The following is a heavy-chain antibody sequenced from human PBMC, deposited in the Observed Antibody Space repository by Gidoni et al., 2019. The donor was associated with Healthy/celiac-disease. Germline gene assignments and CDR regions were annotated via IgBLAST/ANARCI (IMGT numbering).Heavy chain of an antibody. CDR2: ISSRSSYI. CDR3: ARDITDIVVVVAATQPEAFDI. CDR1: CLTFLGSR. V-gene: IGHV3-21*01. J-gene: IGHJ3*02. D-gene: IGHD2-15*01. Sequence: EVQLVESGGGLVKPGGSLSLSCAASCLTFLGSRITWVRQAPGKGLEWVSSISSRSSYIYYADSVKGRFTISRDNAKNSLYLQMNSLRAEDTAVYYCARDITDIVVVVAATQPEAFDIWGQGTMVTVSS.